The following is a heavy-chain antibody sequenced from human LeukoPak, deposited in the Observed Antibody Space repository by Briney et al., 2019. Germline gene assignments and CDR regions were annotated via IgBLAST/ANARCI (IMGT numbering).Heavy chain of an antibody. Sequence: ASVKVSCKASGYTFTSYGISWVRQAPGQGLEWMGWISAYNGNTNYAQKLQGRVTMTTDTSTSTAYMELRSLRSDDTAVYYCARDNRRKYYYDSSGYYYDYWGQGTLVTVSS. CDR3: ARDNRRKYYYDSSGYYYDY. CDR2: ISAYNGNT. J-gene: IGHJ4*02. V-gene: IGHV1-18*01. D-gene: IGHD3-22*01. CDR1: GYTFTSYG.